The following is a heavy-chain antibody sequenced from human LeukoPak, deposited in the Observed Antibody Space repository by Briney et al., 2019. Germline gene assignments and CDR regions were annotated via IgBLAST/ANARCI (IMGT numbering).Heavy chain of an antibody. CDR3: ATVDY. J-gene: IGHJ4*02. V-gene: IGHV3-21*01. CDR1: GFIFSIYN. CDR2: INTRSSSS. Sequence: GGSLRLSCAASGFIFSIYNMNWVRQAPGKGLEWVSSINTRSSSSYYADSVKGRFTISRDNAKNSLYLQMNSLRVEDSAVYYCATVDYWGQGTLVTVSS.